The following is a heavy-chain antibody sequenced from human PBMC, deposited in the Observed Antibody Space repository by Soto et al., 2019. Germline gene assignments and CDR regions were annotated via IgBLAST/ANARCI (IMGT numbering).Heavy chain of an antibody. CDR3: GRSVGLSYSMDV. D-gene: IGHD1-26*01. V-gene: IGHV1-18*01. CDR2: ISAYNGNT. CDR1: GYIFASYG. Sequence: QVQLVQSGAEVKKPGASVKVSCKASGYIFASYGISWVRQAPGQGLEWMGWISAYNGNTNYAQKLQGRVTMSTDTPTSTADMELRSLRSDDTAVYYCGRSVGLSYSMDVWSQGTTVTVSS. J-gene: IGHJ6*02.